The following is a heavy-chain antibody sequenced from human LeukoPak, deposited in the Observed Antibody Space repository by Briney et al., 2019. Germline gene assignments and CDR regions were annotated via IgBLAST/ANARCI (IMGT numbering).Heavy chain of an antibody. CDR3: ARAGYSYGYQTFDY. CDR2: IYLSDSDT. J-gene: IGHJ4*02. V-gene: IGHV5-51*01. Sequence: GESLQISCKGSGYSFTSYWIGWVRQMPGKGLEWMGIIYLSDSDTRHSPSFQGQVTISADKSISTAYLQWSSLKASDTAMYYCARAGYSYGYQTFDYWGQGTLVTVSS. CDR1: GYSFTSYW. D-gene: IGHD5-18*01.